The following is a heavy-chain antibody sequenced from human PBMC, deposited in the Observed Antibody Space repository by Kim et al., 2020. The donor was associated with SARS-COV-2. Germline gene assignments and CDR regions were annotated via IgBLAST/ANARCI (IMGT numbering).Heavy chain of an antibody. CDR2: ISWNSGSI. Sequence: GGSLRLSCAASGFTFDDYAMHWVRQAPGKGLEWVSGISWNSGSIGYVDSVKGRFTISRDNAKNSLYLQMNSLRPEDTALYYCAKDDYYDRSLRWGSWGQGTLVTVSP. J-gene: IGHJ4*02. CDR3: AKDDYYDRSLRWGS. CDR1: GFTFDDYA. V-gene: IGHV3-9*01. D-gene: IGHD3-22*01.